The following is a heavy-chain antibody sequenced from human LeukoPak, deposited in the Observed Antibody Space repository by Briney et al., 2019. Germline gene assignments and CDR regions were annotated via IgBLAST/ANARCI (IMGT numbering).Heavy chain of an antibody. V-gene: IGHV3-21*01. Sequence: GGSLRLSCAASGFTFSSYSMNWVRQAPGKGLEWVSSISSSSSYIYYADSVKGRFTISRDNAKNSLYLQMNSLGAEDTAVYYCARDYYGSGSRDVDPWGQGTLVTVSS. D-gene: IGHD3-10*01. CDR3: ARDYYGSGSRDVDP. J-gene: IGHJ5*02. CDR2: ISSSSSYI. CDR1: GFTFSSYS.